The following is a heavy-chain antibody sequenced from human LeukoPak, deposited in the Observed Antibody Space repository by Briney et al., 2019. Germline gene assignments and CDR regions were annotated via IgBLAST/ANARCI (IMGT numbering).Heavy chain of an antibody. CDR2: IYTTGNT. CDR3: ARDAGGWSGFDY. D-gene: IGHD3-3*01. J-gene: IGHJ4*02. V-gene: IGHV4-4*07. CDR1: GGSISSYY. Sequence: KPSGTLSLTCSVSGGSISSYYWSWIRQPAGKGREWIGRIYTTGNTDYNPSLKSRVTMSVDTSKNQFSLNLSSVTAADTAVYYCARDAGGWSGFDYWGQGTLVTVSS.